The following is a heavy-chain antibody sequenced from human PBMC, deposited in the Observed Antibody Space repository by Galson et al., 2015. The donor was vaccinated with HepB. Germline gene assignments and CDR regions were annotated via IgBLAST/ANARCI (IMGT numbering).Heavy chain of an antibody. J-gene: IGHJ5*02. CDR2: ISSSSSTI. Sequence: SLRLSCAASGFTFSSYSMNWVRQAPGKGLEWVSYISSSSSTIYYADSVKGRFTISRDNAKNSLYLQMNSLRDEDTAVYYCARIPIVGATNHNWFDPWGQGTLVTVSS. CDR3: ARIPIVGATNHNWFDP. CDR1: GFTFSSYS. D-gene: IGHD1-26*01. V-gene: IGHV3-48*02.